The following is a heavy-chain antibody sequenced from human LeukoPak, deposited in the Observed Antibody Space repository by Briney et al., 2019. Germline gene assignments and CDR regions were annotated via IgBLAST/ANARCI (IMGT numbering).Heavy chain of an antibody. Sequence: SETLSLSCTVSGDSITSNSHYWGWLRPPPGKTLEWIGSLHHTGRNYSNTALKSRVSISLHTSKSQFSLKLNSVTAADSGVYYCVAEMTASAAFDFWGQGTMVAVSS. CDR1: GDSITSNSHY. V-gene: IGHV4-39*01. CDR3: VAEMTASAAFDF. CDR2: LHHTGRN. D-gene: IGHD2-21*02. J-gene: IGHJ3*01.